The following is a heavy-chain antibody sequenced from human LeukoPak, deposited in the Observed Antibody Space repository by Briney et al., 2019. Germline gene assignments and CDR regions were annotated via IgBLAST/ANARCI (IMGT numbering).Heavy chain of an antibody. V-gene: IGHV4-59*01. CDR3: ATMSYYAFDY. CDR1: GGSFSGYY. CDR2: IYYSGST. D-gene: IGHD1-26*01. J-gene: IGHJ4*02. Sequence: SETLSLTCAVYGGSFSGYYWSWIRHPPGKGLEWIGYIYYSGSTNYNPSLKSRVTISVDTSKNQFSLKLSSVTAADTAVYYCATMSYYAFDYWGQGTLVTVSS.